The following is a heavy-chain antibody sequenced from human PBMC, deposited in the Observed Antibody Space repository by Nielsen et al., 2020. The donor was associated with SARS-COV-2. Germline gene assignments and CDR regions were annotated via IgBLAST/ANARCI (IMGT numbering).Heavy chain of an antibody. CDR3: ARDGGGYNYRYYMDV. V-gene: IGHV3-33*01. CDR1: GFSFNRYA. Sequence: GESLKISCAASGFSFNRYAMHWVRQAPGKGLEWVASLWYDGSNEYYGESLKGRVTISRDTPNNMLYLQMKSLRDEDTAVYYCARDGGGYNYRYYMDVWGKGTTVTVSS. J-gene: IGHJ6*03. D-gene: IGHD2-21*01. CDR2: LWYDGSNE.